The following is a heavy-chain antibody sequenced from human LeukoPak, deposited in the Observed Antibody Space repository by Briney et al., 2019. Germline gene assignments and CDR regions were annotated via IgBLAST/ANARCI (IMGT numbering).Heavy chain of an antibody. V-gene: IGHV1-8*01. CDR2: MNPNSGNT. CDR1: GYDFSSYG. Sequence: ASVKVSCKASGYDFSSYGLSWVRHVPRQGLQWMGWMNPNSGNTGYAQKFQGRVTITRNTSISTAYMELSSLRSEDTAVYYCASTYSSSWYYPRYYYYMDVWGKGTTFTVSS. D-gene: IGHD6-13*01. J-gene: IGHJ6*03. CDR3: ASTYSSSWYYPRYYYYMDV.